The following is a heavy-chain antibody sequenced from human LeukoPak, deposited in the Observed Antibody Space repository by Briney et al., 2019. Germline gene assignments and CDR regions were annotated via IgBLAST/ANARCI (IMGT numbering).Heavy chain of an antibody. V-gene: IGHV1-2*06. J-gene: IGHJ5*02. D-gene: IGHD3-22*01. CDR3: ASRYYYDRSGYYRWFDP. CDR2: INPNSGGT. Sequence: ASVKVSCKASGYTFTGYYMHWVRQAPGQGLEWMGRINPNSGGTNYAQKFQGRVTMTRDTSISTAYMELSRLRSDDTAVYYCASRYYYDRSGYYRWFDPWGQGTLVTVSS. CDR1: GYTFTGYY.